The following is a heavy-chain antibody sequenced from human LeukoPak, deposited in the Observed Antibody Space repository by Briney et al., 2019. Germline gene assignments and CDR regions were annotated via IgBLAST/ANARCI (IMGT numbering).Heavy chain of an antibody. V-gene: IGHV3-11*01. D-gene: IGHD3-9*01. CDR3: ATGKRRYSN. CDR1: GFAFSDSY. CDR2: ISRSGGST. J-gene: IGHJ4*02. Sequence: GVSLRLSCAASGFAFSDSYMSWIRQSPGKGLEWLSYISRSGGSTYYAVSVKGRFTISRDNANNSLYLQMNSLRADDTAIYYCATGKRRYSNWGQGTLVTVSS.